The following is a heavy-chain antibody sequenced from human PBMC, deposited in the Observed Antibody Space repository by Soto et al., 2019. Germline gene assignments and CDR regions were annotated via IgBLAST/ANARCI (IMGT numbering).Heavy chain of an antibody. Sequence: SETLSLTCSVSGGPISSDDYYWTWIRQPPGEGLEWIGYIYYTGRTSSTPSLESLVTISRDTSKNQFSLKLSSVSAADTAVYYCAREGSSSPEYFDFWGPGTLVTVSS. V-gene: IGHV4-30-4*01. D-gene: IGHD2-15*01. J-gene: IGHJ4*02. CDR3: AREGSSSPEYFDF. CDR2: IYYTGRT. CDR1: GGPISSDDYY.